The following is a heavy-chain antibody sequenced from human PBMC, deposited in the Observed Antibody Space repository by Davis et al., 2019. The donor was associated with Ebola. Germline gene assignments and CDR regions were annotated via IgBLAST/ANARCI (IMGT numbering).Heavy chain of an antibody. CDR3: ARLEYYYDSSAY. CDR2: INPHNGNT. V-gene: IGHV1-18*04. J-gene: IGHJ4*02. CDR1: GYTFTNYG. Sequence: ASVKVSCKASGYTFTNYGITWVRQAPGQGLEWMGWINPHNGNTNYAQNVQGRVIMTSDTATTTAYMEVGSLRSDDTAVYYCARLEYYYDSSAYWGQGTLVTVSS. D-gene: IGHD3-22*01.